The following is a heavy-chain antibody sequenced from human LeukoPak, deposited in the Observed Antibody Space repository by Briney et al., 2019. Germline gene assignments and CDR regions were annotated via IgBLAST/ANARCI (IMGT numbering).Heavy chain of an antibody. Sequence: GGSLRLSCAASGFTFSSYAMSWVRQAPGKGLEWVSAISGSGGSTYYADSEKGRFTISRDNSKNTLYLQMNSLRAEDTAVYYCAKDRDCSSTSCYLTNWFDPWGQGTLVTVSS. D-gene: IGHD2-2*01. CDR2: ISGSGGST. J-gene: IGHJ5*02. CDR1: GFTFSSYA. CDR3: AKDRDCSSTSCYLTNWFDP. V-gene: IGHV3-23*01.